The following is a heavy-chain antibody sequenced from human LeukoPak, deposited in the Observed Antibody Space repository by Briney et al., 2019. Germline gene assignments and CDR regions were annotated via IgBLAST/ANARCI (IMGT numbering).Heavy chain of an antibody. J-gene: IGHJ4*02. D-gene: IGHD3-22*01. Sequence: PGGSLRLSCAASGFTFSSYWMHWVRQAPGKGLVWVSRINSDGSSTSYADSVRGRFTISRDNSKNTLYLQMNSLRAEDTAVYYCAKAADSSGYAPDYWGQGTLVTVSS. CDR2: INSDGSST. CDR3: AKAADSSGYAPDY. CDR1: GFTFSSYW. V-gene: IGHV3-74*01.